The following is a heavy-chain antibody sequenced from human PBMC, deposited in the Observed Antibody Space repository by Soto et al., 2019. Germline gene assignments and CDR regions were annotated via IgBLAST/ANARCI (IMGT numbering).Heavy chain of an antibody. V-gene: IGHV1-18*01. CDR1: GYTFSSYV. D-gene: IGHD6-25*01. CDR3: ARGGRRLGWFDP. Sequence: QVQLMQSRPEVKTPGASVKLSCKASGYTFSSYVITWVRQAPGQGLEWMGWISPFNYNTNYAQKFQGRVTMTTDTSTNTAYMELRSLRSDDTAVYYCARGGRRLGWFDPWGQGTRVTVSS. J-gene: IGHJ5*02. CDR2: ISPFNYNT.